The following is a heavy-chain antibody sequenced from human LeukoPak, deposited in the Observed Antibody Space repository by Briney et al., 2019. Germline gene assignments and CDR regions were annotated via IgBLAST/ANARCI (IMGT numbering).Heavy chain of an antibody. Sequence: PGGSLRLSCAASGFTVSRNYMSWVRQAPGKGLEWVSVIHSGGSTYYADSVKGRFTISRDNSKNTLFLQMNSLRAEDTAVYYCARHYGSGSYFDYWGQGTLVTVSP. V-gene: IGHV3-53*01. CDR2: IHSGGST. J-gene: IGHJ4*02. CDR1: GFTVSRNY. CDR3: ARHYGSGSYFDY. D-gene: IGHD3-10*01.